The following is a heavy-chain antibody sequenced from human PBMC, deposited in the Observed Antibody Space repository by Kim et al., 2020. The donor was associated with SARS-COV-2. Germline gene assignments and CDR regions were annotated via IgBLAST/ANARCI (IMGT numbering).Heavy chain of an antibody. J-gene: IGHJ4*02. V-gene: IGHV3-23*03. Sequence: YYADSVKGRFTISRDNSKNTLYLQMNSLRAEDTAVYYCAKDQGQSYFDYWGQGTLVTVSS. CDR3: AKDQGQSYFDY. D-gene: IGHD4-4*01.